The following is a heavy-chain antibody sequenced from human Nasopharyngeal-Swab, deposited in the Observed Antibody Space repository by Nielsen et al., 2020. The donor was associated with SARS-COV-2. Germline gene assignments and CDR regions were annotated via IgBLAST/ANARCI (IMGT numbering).Heavy chain of an antibody. V-gene: IGHV5-51*01. CDR2: IYPGDSDT. J-gene: IGHJ4*02. CDR3: ARGLVATLGGVLDY. Sequence: GESLIIYCKGSGYSFTSYWIGWVRQMPGKGLEWVGVIYPGDSDTRYSPSFQGQVTISADKSISTAYLQWSSLKASDTAMYYCARGLVATLGGVLDYWGQGTLVTVSS. D-gene: IGHD5-12*01. CDR1: GYSFTSYW.